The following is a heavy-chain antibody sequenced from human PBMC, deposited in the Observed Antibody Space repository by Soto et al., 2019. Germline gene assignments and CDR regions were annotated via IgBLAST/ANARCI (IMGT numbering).Heavy chain of an antibody. CDR2: IWYDGSNK. V-gene: IGHV3-33*01. D-gene: IGHD6-13*01. J-gene: IGHJ3*02. CDR1: GFTFSSYG. CDR3: ARGVAAAAYDAFDI. Sequence: GGSLRLSCAASGFTFSSYGMHWVRQAPGKGLEWVAVIWYDGSNKYYADSVKGRSTISRDNSKNTLYLQMNSLRAEDTAVYYCARGVAAAAYDAFDIWGQGTMVTVSS.